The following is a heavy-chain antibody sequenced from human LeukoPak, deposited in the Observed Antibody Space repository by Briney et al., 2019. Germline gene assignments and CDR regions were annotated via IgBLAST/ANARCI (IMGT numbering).Heavy chain of an antibody. J-gene: IGHJ4*01. CDR1: GGSIRSYY. CDR3: ARSPSGDYGGYFDS. CDR2: IYYSGKT. Sequence: SETLSLTCIVAGGSIRSYYWSWIRQPPGKGLEWIGYIYYSGKTNYNPSLKSRVTISIDTSKNQFYLNLYSVTAADAAVYYCARSPSGDYGGYFDSWGQGNMVTVSS. V-gene: IGHV4-59*13. D-gene: IGHD4-17*01.